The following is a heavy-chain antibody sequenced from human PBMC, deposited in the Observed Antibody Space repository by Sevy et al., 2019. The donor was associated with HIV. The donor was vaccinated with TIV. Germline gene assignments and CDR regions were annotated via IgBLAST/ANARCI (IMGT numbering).Heavy chain of an antibody. CDR1: GGSMTSYY. CDR3: ARSVGTGNYFDY. Sequence: SETMSLTCTVSGGSMTSYYWNWIRQPPGKGLEWIGYIYYSGSTNYNPSLKSQVTMSVDTSKNRFSLTLISVTAADTAVYHCARSVGTGNYFDYWGQGALVTVSS. V-gene: IGHV4-59*13. CDR2: IYYSGST. J-gene: IGHJ4*02. D-gene: IGHD2-21*02.